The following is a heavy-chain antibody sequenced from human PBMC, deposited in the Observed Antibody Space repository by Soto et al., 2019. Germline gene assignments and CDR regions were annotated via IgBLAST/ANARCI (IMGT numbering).Heavy chain of an antibody. CDR2: FDPEDGET. Sequence: ASVKVSCKVSGYTLTELSMHWVRQAPGKGLEWMGGFDPEDGETIYAQKFQGRVTMTEDTSTDTAYMELSSLRSEDTAVYYCATTLSPYYYDSSGPAFDYWGQGTLVTVSS. D-gene: IGHD3-22*01. CDR1: GYTLTELS. J-gene: IGHJ4*02. V-gene: IGHV1-24*01. CDR3: ATTLSPYYYDSSGPAFDY.